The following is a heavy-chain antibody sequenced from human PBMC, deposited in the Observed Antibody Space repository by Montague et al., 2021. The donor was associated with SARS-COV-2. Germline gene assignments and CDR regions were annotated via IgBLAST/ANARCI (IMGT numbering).Heavy chain of an antibody. D-gene: IGHD6-13*01. CDR3: ARGDHPTTASWYFFDS. CDR1: GGSINYYY. J-gene: IGHJ4*02. Sequence: SETLSLTCTVSGGSINYYYWHWLRQSAGKGLEWIGRIYSSGNTNSNPSLESRVIMPVDSSQNQFSLKLNSVTAADTAVYYCARGDHPTTASWYFFDSWGQGALVTV. CDR2: IYSSGNT. V-gene: IGHV4-4*07.